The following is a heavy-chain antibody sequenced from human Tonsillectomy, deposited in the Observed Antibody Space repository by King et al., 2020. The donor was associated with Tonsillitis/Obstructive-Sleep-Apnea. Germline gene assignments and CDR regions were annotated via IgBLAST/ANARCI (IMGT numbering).Heavy chain of an antibody. CDR1: GFTVSSNY. CDR2: IYSGGST. J-gene: IGHJ3*02. D-gene: IGHD3-22*01. Sequence: DVQLVQSGGGLIQPGGSLRLSCAASGFTVSSNYMSWVRQAPGKGLEWVSVIYSGGSTYYEDSVKVRFTITRDNSKNTLYLQMNILRAEDTAVYYCSNRPYYDSSGYFDSFDIWGQGTMVTVSS. V-gene: IGHV3-53*01. CDR3: SNRPYYDSSGYFDSFDI.